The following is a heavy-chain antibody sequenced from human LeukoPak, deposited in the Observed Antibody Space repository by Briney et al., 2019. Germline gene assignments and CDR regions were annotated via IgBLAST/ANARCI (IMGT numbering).Heavy chain of an antibody. V-gene: IGHV3-7*03. CDR1: GLTFSDYW. Sequence: GGSLRLSCAAAGLTFSDYWMSWVRQAPGKGLEWVANIQQDGSEKYYVDSVKGRFTISRDNTKNSLYLQMDNLRAEDTAVYYCARYARVFDYWGQGTLVTVSS. J-gene: IGHJ4*02. CDR3: ARYARVFDY. CDR2: IQQDGSEK.